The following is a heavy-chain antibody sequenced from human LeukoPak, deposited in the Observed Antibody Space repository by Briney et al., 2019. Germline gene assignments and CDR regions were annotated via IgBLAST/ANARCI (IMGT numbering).Heavy chain of an antibody. CDR3: ARERGRSFDY. Sequence: SETLSLTCTVSGYSISSGYCWGWIRQPPGKGLEWIGSIYHSGSTYYNPSLKSRVTISVDTSKNQFSLKLSSVTAADTAVYYCARERGRSFDYWGQGTLVTVSS. CDR1: GYSISSGYC. J-gene: IGHJ4*02. CDR2: IYHSGST. V-gene: IGHV4-38-2*02.